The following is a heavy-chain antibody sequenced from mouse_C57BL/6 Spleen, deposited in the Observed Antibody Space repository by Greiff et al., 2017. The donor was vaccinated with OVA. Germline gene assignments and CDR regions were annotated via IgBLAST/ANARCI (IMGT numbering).Heavy chain of an antibody. V-gene: IGHV1-52*01. CDR2: IDPSDSET. CDR1: GYTFTSYW. Sequence: QVQLQQPGAELVRPGSSVKLSCKASGYTFTSYWMHWVKQRPIQGLEWIGNIDPSDSETHYNQKFKDKATLTVDKSSSTAYMQLSSLTSEDSAVYYCARREAVRSYAMDYWGQGTSVTVSS. CDR3: ARREAVRSYAMDY. J-gene: IGHJ4*01. D-gene: IGHD2-14*01.